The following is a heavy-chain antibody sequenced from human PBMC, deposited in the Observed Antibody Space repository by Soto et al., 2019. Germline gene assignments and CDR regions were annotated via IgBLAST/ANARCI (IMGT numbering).Heavy chain of an antibody. CDR3: ARDGLAYCGGDCYSDY. Sequence: GESLKISCAASGFTFSSYGMHWVRQAPGKGLEWVAVIWYDGSNKYYADSVKGRFTISRDNSKNTLYLQMNSLRAEDTAVYYCARDGLAYCGGDCYSDYWGQGTLVTVSS. V-gene: IGHV3-33*01. J-gene: IGHJ4*02. CDR1: GFTFSSYG. D-gene: IGHD2-21*02. CDR2: IWYDGSNK.